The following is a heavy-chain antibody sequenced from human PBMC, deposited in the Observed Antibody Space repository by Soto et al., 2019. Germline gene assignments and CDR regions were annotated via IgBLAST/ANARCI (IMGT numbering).Heavy chain of an antibody. CDR2: INSDGSST. J-gene: IGHJ6*02. V-gene: IGHV3-74*01. Sequence: GGSLRLSCAASGFTFSSYWMHWVRQAPGKGLVWVSRINSDGSSTSYADSVKGRFTISRDNAKNTLYLQMNSLRAEDTAVYYCAREGRIAVAGKYGMDVWGQGTTVTVSS. CDR1: GFTFSSYW. D-gene: IGHD6-19*01. CDR3: AREGRIAVAGKYGMDV.